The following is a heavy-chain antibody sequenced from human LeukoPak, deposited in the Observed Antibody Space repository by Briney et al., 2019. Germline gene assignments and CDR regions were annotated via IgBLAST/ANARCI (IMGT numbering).Heavy chain of an antibody. J-gene: IGHJ4*02. V-gene: IGHV4-34*01. Sequence: SETLSLTCAVYGGSFSGYYWSWIRQPPGKGLEWIGEINHSGSTNYNPSLKSRVTISVDTSKNQFSLKLSSVTAADTAVYYCARAGATAMGLDYWGQGTLVTVSS. CDR3: ARAGATAMGLDY. CDR1: GGSFSGYY. CDR2: INHSGST. D-gene: IGHD5-18*01.